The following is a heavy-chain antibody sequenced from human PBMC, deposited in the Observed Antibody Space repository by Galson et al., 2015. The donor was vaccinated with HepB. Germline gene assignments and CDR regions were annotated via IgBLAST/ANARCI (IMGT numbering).Heavy chain of an antibody. V-gene: IGHV3-21*01. CDR3: ARDAGGVVVIGWFDY. J-gene: IGHJ5*01. Sequence: SLRLSCAASGFTFCSYSMNWVRQAPGKGLEWVSSISSSSSYIYYADSVKGRFTISRDSAKNSLYLQMNSLRAEDTAVYYCARDAGGVVVIGWFDYWGQGTLVTVSS. CDR1: GFTFCSYS. D-gene: IGHD3-22*01. CDR2: ISSSSSYI.